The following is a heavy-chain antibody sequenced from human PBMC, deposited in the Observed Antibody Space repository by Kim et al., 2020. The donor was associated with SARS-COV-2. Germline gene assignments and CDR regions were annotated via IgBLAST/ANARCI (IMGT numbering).Heavy chain of an antibody. CDR3: ARRPSKYYYDSSGYLYYFDD. V-gene: IGHV4-34*01. Sequence: SETLSLTCAVYGGSFSGYYWSWIRQPPGKGLEWIGEINHSGSTNYNPSLKSRVTISVDTSKNQFSLKLSSVTAADTAVYYCARRPSKYYYDSSGYLYYFDDWGQGTLVTVSS. J-gene: IGHJ4*02. CDR2: INHSGST. D-gene: IGHD3-22*01. CDR1: GGSFSGYY.